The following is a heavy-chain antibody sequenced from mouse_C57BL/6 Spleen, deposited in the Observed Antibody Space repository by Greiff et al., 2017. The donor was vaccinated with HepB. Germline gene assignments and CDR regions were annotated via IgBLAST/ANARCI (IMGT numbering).Heavy chain of an antibody. CDR1: GYTFTDYE. CDR3: TRDYYYGRGY. D-gene: IGHD1-1*01. Sequence: QVQLKQSGAELVRPGASVTLSCKASGYTFTDYEMHWVKQTPVHGLEWIGAIDPETGGTAYNQKFKGKAILTADKSSSTAYMELRSLTSEDSAVYYCTRDYYYGRGYWGQGTTLTVSS. CDR2: IDPETGGT. J-gene: IGHJ2*01. V-gene: IGHV1-15*01.